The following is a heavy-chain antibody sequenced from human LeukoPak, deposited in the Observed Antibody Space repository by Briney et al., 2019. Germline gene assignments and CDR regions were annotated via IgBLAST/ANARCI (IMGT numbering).Heavy chain of an antibody. CDR2: IIPIFGTA. J-gene: IGHJ3*02. CDR1: GGTFSSYA. Sequence: SVKVSCKASGGTFSSYAISWVRQAPGQGLEWMGRIIPIFGTANYAQKFQGRVTITTDESTSTAYMELSSLRSEDAAVYYCASRVAAAGNAFNIWGQGTMVTVSS. CDR3: ASRVAAAGNAFNI. V-gene: IGHV1-69*05. D-gene: IGHD6-13*01.